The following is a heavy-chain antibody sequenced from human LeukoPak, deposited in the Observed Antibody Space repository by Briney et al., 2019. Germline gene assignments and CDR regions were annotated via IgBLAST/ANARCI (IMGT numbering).Heavy chain of an antibody. CDR3: ATGRSCTTCYLPDY. D-gene: IGHD2-2*01. CDR1: GFTFSSYW. CDR2: INQGGGEK. J-gene: IGHJ4*02. V-gene: IGHV3-7*01. Sequence: GGSLRLSCAASGFTFSSYWMSWVRQAPGKGLEWVANINQGGGEKYYVDSVKGRFTISRDNAKNSLYLQMNSLRAEDTAVYHCATGRSCTTCYLPDYWGQGTLVTVSS.